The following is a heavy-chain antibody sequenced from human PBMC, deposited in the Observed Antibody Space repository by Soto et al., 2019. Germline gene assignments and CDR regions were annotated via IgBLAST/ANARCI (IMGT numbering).Heavy chain of an antibody. CDR3: ARVNGQWLVSD. V-gene: IGHV1-18*01. CDR1: GYIFTSHG. D-gene: IGHD6-19*01. J-gene: IGHJ1*01. CDR2: ISTYNGNT. Sequence: QVQLVQSGAEVKKPGASVKVSCKASGYIFTSHGISWVRQAPGQGLEWMGRISTYNGNTKYAQKLQGRVTMTTDTSASIAYMELSSLRSDDTAAYCCARVNGQWLVSDWGQCLLVTVSS.